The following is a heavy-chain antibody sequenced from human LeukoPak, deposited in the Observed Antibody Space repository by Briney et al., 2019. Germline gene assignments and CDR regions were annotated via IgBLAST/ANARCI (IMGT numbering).Heavy chain of an antibody. Sequence: GSLRLSCETSGFTFSNYAMSWVRQAPGKGLEWVSAISGSGGSTYYADSVKGRFTISRDNSKNTLYLQMNSLRAEDTAVYYCAKDLRVTTDWGQGTLVTVSS. CDR1: GFTFSNYA. D-gene: IGHD4-17*01. J-gene: IGHJ4*02. CDR3: AKDLRVTTD. V-gene: IGHV3-23*01. CDR2: ISGSGGST.